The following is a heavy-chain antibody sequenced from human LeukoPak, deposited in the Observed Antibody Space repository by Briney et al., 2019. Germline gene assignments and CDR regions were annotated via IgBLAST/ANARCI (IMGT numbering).Heavy chain of an antibody. CDR2: ISSSSTTI. Sequence: GGSLRLSCAAPGFTFSSYSMNWVRQAPGKGLEWLSYISSSSTTIYYADSVQGRFTISRDNAKNSLYLQMNSLRAEDTAVYYCTRVLYSSAWYGDHYWGQGALVTVSP. CDR3: TRVLYSSAWYGDHY. CDR1: GFTFSSYS. D-gene: IGHD6-19*01. V-gene: IGHV3-48*01. J-gene: IGHJ4*02.